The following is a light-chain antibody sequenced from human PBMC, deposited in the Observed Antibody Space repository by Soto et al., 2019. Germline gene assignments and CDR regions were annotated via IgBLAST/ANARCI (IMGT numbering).Light chain of an antibody. CDR2: AAS. J-gene: IGKJ5*01. V-gene: IGKV1-39*01. CDR3: QQSYRTPPIT. CDR1: QSISSY. Sequence: DIQMTQSPSSLSASVGDRVTITCRASQSISSYLNWYQQKPGKAPKLLIYAASSLQSGVPSRFSGSGSGTDFTLTISSLQLDDFATYYCQQSYRTPPITFGQGTRLEIK.